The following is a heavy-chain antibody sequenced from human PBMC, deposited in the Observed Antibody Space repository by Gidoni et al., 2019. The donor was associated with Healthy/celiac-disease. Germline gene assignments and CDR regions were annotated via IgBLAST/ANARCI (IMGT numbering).Heavy chain of an antibody. D-gene: IGHD2-2*01. V-gene: IGHV4-34*01. CDR2: INHSGST. Sequence: QVQLQQWGAGLLKPSETLSLTCAVYCGSFSGYYWSWLRQPPGKGLEWIGEINHSGSTNYNPSLKSRVTISVDTSKNQFSLKLSSVTAADTAVYCCARGPGLVVPAAMEDPLRYYFDYWGQGTLVTVSS. CDR3: ARGPGLVVPAAMEDPLRYYFDY. J-gene: IGHJ4*02. CDR1: CGSFSGYY.